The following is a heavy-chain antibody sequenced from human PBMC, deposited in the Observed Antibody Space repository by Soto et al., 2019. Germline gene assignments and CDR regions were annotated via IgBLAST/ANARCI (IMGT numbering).Heavy chain of an antibody. CDR3: ARISARRNDFDV. Sequence: QVQLVQSGAEVKNPGASVKVSCQASNYLFGAFGISWVRQAPGQGLEWMGWITPYNGNTHYAEKFQDRVTMTADKYTTTDYMEVRRLTSDDTAVYFCARISARRNDFDVWGQGTVVTVSS. V-gene: IGHV1-18*01. J-gene: IGHJ3*01. CDR1: NYLFGAFG. CDR2: ITPYNGNT.